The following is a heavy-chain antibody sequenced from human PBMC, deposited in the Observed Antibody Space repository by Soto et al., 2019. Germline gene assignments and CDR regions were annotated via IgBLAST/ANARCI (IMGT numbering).Heavy chain of an antibody. CDR1: GVTFSSYA. D-gene: IGHD2-2*03. V-gene: IGHV3-23*01. J-gene: IGHJ4*02. CDR2: ISGSGGST. CDR3: AKRSRYWIFDHSQLVY. Sequence: LRLSCAASGVTFSSYAMSWVRQAPGKGLEWVSAISGSGGSTYYADSAKGRFIISIDISKNTLYLQMNSLRAEDTAVYYCAKRSRYWIFDHSQLVYWQQGPMSTASS.